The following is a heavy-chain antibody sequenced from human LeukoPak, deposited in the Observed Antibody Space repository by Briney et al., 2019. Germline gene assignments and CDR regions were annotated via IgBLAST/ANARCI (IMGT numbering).Heavy chain of an antibody. Sequence: GGSLSLSCAASGFTFSSYELNWVRQAPGKGLEWVSKISSSGSAIYYADSVKGRFTISRDNAKSTLYLQMNSLRAEDTAVYYCARGGSLGYWGQGTLVTVSS. J-gene: IGHJ4*02. CDR1: GFTFSSYE. CDR2: ISSSGSAI. D-gene: IGHD6-19*01. CDR3: ARGGSLGY. V-gene: IGHV3-48*03.